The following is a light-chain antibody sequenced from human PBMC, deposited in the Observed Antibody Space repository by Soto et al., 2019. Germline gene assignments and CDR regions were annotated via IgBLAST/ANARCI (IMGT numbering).Light chain of an antibody. V-gene: IGLV2-14*01. CDR1: SSDIGTYNY. Sequence: QSALTQPASVSGSPGQSITISCTGTSSDIGTYNYVSWNQQHPGKAPKVIIYEVSNRPSGVSNRFSGSKSGNMASLTISGLQAEDETDYYCSSYTSSNTLVFGTGTKVTVL. J-gene: IGLJ1*01. CDR3: SSYTSSNTLV. CDR2: EVS.